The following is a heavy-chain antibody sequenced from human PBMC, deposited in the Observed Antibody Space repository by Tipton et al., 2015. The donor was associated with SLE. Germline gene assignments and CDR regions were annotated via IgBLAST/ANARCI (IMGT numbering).Heavy chain of an antibody. CDR1: GGSFSTYY. V-gene: IGHV4-34*01. J-gene: IGHJ4*02. D-gene: IGHD6-19*01. CDR3: ARLYPSGWYLDY. CDR2: INHSRST. Sequence: TLSLTCAVYGGSFSTYYWSWIRQPPGKGLEWIGEINHSRSTNYNPSLKSRVTISVDTSKNQFSLKLSSVTAADTAVYYCARLYPSGWYLDYWGQGTLVTVSS.